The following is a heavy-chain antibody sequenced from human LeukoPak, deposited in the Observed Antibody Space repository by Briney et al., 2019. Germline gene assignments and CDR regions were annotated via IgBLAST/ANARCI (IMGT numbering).Heavy chain of an antibody. CDR1: GDSVSSNSAA. CDR2: TYYRSKLYN. D-gene: IGHD1-20*01. V-gene: IGHV6-1*01. J-gene: IGHJ4*02. CDR3: ARENNWSVDY. Sequence: SQTLSLTCAISGDSVSSNSAAWNWIRQSPSSGLEWLGRTYYRSKLYNDYAVSVKSRITISPDTSKNQFSLQLNSVTPEDTAVYYCARENNWSVDYWGQGTLVTVSS.